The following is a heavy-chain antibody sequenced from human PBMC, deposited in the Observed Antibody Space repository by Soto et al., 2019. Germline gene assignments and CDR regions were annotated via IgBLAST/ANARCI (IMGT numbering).Heavy chain of an antibody. CDR3: ARGLRSTYYDFWSGYPHETNMDV. V-gene: IGHV3-33*01. CDR1: GFTFSSYG. D-gene: IGHD3-3*01. J-gene: IGHJ6*03. CDR2: IWYDGSNK. Sequence: GGSLRLSCAASGFTFSSYGMHWVRQAPGKGLEWVAVIWYDGSNKYYADSVKGRFTISRDNSKNTLYLQMNSLRAEDTAVYYCARGLRSTYYDFWSGYPHETNMDVWGKGTTVTVSS.